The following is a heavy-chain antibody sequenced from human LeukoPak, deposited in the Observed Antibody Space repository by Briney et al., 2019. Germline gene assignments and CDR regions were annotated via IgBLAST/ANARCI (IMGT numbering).Heavy chain of an antibody. CDR3: AVGIAAAGSLRASFDY. V-gene: IGHV4-59*01. CDR2: IYYSGST. D-gene: IGHD6-13*01. J-gene: IGHJ4*02. Sequence: PSETLSLTCTVSGGSISSYYWSWIRQPPGKGLEWIGYIYYSGSTNYNPSLKSRVTISVDTSKNQFSLELSSVTAADTAVYYCAVGIAAAGSLRASFDYWGQGTLVTVSS. CDR1: GGSISSYY.